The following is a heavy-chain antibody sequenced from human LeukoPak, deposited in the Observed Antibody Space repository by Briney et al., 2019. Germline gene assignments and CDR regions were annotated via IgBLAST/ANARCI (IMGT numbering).Heavy chain of an antibody. V-gene: IGHV3-23*01. D-gene: IGHD3-3*01. CDR2: ISGSGGST. Sequence: GSLRLSCAASGFTFSSYAMSLVRQAPGKGLEWVSAISGSGGSTYYADSVKGRFTISRDNSKNTLYLQMNSLRAEDTAVYYCAKVLVLRFLEWLKAYDPWGQGTLVTVSS. J-gene: IGHJ5*02. CDR3: AKVLVLRFLEWLKAYDP. CDR1: GFTFSSYA.